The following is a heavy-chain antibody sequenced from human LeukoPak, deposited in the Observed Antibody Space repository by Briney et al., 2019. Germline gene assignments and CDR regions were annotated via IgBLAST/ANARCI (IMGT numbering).Heavy chain of an antibody. Sequence: GGSLRPSCAASGFTFSNYAMSWVRQAPGKGLAWVSTISGGGASTYYADSVKGRFTISRDTSMNTLYLQMNSLRAEDTAIYYCAKHHSGLRYDYWGQGTLVTVSS. J-gene: IGHJ4*02. CDR3: AKHHSGLRYDY. CDR1: GFTFSNYA. CDR2: ISGGGAST. V-gene: IGHV3-23*01. D-gene: IGHD4-17*01.